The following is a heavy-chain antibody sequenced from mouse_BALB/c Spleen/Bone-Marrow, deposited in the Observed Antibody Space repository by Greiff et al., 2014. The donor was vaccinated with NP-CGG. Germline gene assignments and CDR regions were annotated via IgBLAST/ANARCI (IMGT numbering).Heavy chain of an antibody. CDR2: IDPANGNT. CDR1: GFKIKDTY. J-gene: IGHJ4*01. CDR3: ASSGNYEGGAIDY. D-gene: IGHD2-1*01. Sequence: EVKLQESGAELVKPGASVKLSCTASGFKIKDTYMHWVKQRPEKGLEWMGRIDPANGNTKYDPTFQGQATIKADTSSNTVYLQLISLTSEDTTDYYCASSGNYEGGAIDYWGQGISVTVSS. V-gene: IGHV14-3*02.